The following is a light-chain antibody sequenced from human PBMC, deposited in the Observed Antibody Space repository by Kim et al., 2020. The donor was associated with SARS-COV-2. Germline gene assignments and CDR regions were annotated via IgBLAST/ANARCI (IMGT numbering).Light chain of an antibody. J-gene: IGKJ2*03. Sequence: SASIGDRVSITCRASQSVDRWLAWYQQRPGKAPKLLIYDATDLKSGVPSRFSGRWSGTEFTLTITSLQPDDFGTYYCQQYSTYSYSLGQGTKLEI. CDR3: QQYSTYSYS. CDR1: QSVDRW. V-gene: IGKV1-5*01. CDR2: DAT.